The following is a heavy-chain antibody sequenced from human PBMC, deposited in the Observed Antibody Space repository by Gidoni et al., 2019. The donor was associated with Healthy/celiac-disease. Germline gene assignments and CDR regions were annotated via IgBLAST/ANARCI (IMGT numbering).Heavy chain of an antibody. Sequence: QVQLVQSGAEVKKPGSSVKVSCKASGGPFSSYAISWVRQAPGQGLEWMGGIIPIFCTANYAQKCQGRGTITADESTSTAYMEVSSRRSEDTAVYYCARAEAYCGGDCYYYGMDVWGQGTTVTVSS. CDR1: GGPFSSYA. D-gene: IGHD2-21*01. J-gene: IGHJ6*02. CDR3: ARAEAYCGGDCYYYGMDV. CDR2: IIPIFCTA. V-gene: IGHV1-69*01.